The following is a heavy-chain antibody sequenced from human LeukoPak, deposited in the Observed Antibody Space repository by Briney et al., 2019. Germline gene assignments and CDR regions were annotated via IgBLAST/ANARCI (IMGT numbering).Heavy chain of an antibody. J-gene: IGHJ4*02. Sequence: GRSLRLSCAASGFSFSTFWMSWVRQAPGKGPEWVAILKHDGSDQYYVDSVKGRFTVSRDNAKNSLYLQMSSLRVEDTAVYYCAKTARVLDNWGQGTQVIVSS. D-gene: IGHD1-14*01. CDR3: AKTARVLDN. CDR1: GFSFSTFW. V-gene: IGHV3-7*01. CDR2: LKHDGSDQ.